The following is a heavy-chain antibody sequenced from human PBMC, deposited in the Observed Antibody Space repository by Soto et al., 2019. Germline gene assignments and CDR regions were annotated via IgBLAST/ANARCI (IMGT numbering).Heavy chain of an antibody. D-gene: IGHD6-6*01. CDR2: ISYDGSYK. Sequence: QVQLVESGGGVVQPGRSLRLSCAASGFTFSSYGMHWVRQAPGKGLGWVAVISYDGSYKYYADSVKGRFTISRDNSKNTLYLQMNCLRAEDTAVYYCAKGPYSSSSIVLDPWCQGTLVTVSS. V-gene: IGHV3-30*18. CDR3: AKGPYSSSSIVLDP. J-gene: IGHJ5*02. CDR1: GFTFSSYG.